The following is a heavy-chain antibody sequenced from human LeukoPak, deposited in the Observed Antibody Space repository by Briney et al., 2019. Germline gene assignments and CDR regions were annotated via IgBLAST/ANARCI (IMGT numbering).Heavy chain of an antibody. CDR2: ISYDGSNK. D-gene: IGHD4-11*01. CDR1: GFTFSSYG. CDR3: AKGGEDYSNYAPSDAFDI. V-gene: IGHV3-30*18. J-gene: IGHJ3*02. Sequence: PGRSLRLSCAASGFTFSSYGMHWVRQAPGKGLEWVAVISYDGSNKYYADSVKGRFTISRDNSKNTPYLQMNSLRAEDTAVYYCAKGGEDYSNYAPSDAFDIWGQGTMVTVSS.